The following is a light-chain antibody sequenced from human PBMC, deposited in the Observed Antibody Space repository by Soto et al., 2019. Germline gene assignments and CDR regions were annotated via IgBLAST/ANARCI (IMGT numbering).Light chain of an antibody. CDR1: QSIGRY. Sequence: DSQMTQFPSSLSASVGDRVTIACRASQSIGRYFNSYQQAAVRAPRFLIAAASSLQSGVTSRISRSGSVTDFSLTISSLQPEDYATYSCKQSCYTPPTYGRGTRVDIK. J-gene: IGKJ3*01. CDR2: AAS. V-gene: IGKV1-39*01. CDR3: KQSCYTPPT.